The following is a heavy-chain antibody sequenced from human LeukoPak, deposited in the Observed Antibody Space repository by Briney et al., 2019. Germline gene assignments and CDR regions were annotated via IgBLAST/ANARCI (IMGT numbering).Heavy chain of an antibody. Sequence: PSETLSLTCTVSGGSISSSSAYWGWIRQPPGKGLEWIGSIYYSKNTYYNPSLKSRVTISVDKSKNQFSLKLSSVTAEDTAVYYCARVADYVGFDYWGQGTLVTVSS. CDR1: GGSISSSSAY. J-gene: IGHJ4*02. CDR2: IYYSKNT. CDR3: ARVADYVGFDY. D-gene: IGHD4-17*01. V-gene: IGHV4-39*07.